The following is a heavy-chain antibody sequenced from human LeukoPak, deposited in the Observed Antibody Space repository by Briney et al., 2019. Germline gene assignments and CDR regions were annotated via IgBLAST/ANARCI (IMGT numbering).Heavy chain of an antibody. V-gene: IGHV4-34*01. Sequence: PSETLSLTCAVYGGSFSGYYWSWIRHPPGKGLEWIGEINHSGSTNYNPSLKSRVTISVDTSKNQFSLKLSSVTAADTAVYSCARGQQYYHDSSGYWVFDYWGQGTLVTVSS. CDR1: GGSFSGYY. CDR3: ARGQQYYHDSSGYWVFDY. CDR2: INHSGST. D-gene: IGHD3-22*01. J-gene: IGHJ4*02.